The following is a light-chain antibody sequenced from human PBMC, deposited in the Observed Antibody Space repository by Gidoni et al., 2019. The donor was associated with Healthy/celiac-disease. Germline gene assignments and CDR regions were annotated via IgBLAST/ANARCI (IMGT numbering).Light chain of an antibody. CDR1: QSVSS. CDR2: EAS. CDR3: QQRSNWPGLT. J-gene: IGKJ4*01. V-gene: IGKV3-11*01. Sequence: EIVLTQSPATLSLSPGERATLSCRASQSVSSQAPRLLIYEASNRATGIPARCSGSGSGTDFTLTISSLEPEDFAVYYCQQRSNWPGLTFGGGTKVEIK.